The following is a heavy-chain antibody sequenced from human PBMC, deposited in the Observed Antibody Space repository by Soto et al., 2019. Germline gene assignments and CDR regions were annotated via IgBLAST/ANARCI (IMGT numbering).Heavy chain of an antibody. V-gene: IGHV4-59*01. D-gene: IGHD1-1*01. CDR2: IYYSGST. CDR3: ARAPPDRYLSYYYYYGMDV. Sequence: SETLSLTCTVSGGSISGYYWSWIRQPPGKGLEWIGYIYYSGSTNYNPSLKSRVTISVDTSKNQFSLKLSSVTAADTAVYYCARAPPDRYLSYYYYYGMDVRGQGTTVTVSS. J-gene: IGHJ6*02. CDR1: GGSISGYY.